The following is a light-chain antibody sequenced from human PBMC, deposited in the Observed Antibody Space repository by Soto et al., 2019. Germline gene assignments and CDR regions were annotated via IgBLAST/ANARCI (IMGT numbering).Light chain of an antibody. CDR2: DAS. Sequence: EIVLTQSPDTLSLSPGERATLSCRASQSIRSERLAWYQQKPGQAPRLVIFDASNRASGMPERFSGSGSGTDFTLTIARLEPEDFAVYYCQEYDGAPITFGLATRLEIK. J-gene: IGKJ5*01. CDR1: QSIRSER. CDR3: QEYDGAPIT. V-gene: IGKV3-20*01.